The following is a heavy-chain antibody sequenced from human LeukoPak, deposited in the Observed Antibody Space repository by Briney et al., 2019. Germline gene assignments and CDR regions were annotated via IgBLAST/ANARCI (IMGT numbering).Heavy chain of an antibody. CDR3: ARDITYYYDSSGYSDAFDI. V-gene: IGHV4-34*01. Sequence: SGPLSLPCAVYGGSFSGYYWGWIRQPPGKGLEWIGEINHSGSTNYNPSLKSRVTISVDTSKNQFSLKLSSVTAADTAVYYCARDITYYYDSSGYSDAFDIWGQGTMVTVSS. D-gene: IGHD3-22*01. CDR2: INHSGST. CDR1: GGSFSGYY. J-gene: IGHJ3*02.